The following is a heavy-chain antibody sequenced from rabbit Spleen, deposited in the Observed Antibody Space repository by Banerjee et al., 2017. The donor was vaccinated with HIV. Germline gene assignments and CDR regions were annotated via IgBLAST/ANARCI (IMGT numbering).Heavy chain of an antibody. Sequence: QEQLVESGGGLVTLGGSLKLSCNGSGIDFRSFGINWVRQAPGKGLEWIACINAATAKPVYASWAKGRFTVSRTSSTTVTLQMTSLTAADTATYFCARDLAAIIGWHFALWGQGTLVTVS. CDR2: INAATAKP. J-gene: IGHJ3*01. V-gene: IGHV1S45*01. CDR3: ARDLAAIIGWHFAL. D-gene: IGHD1-1*01. CDR1: GIDFRSFG.